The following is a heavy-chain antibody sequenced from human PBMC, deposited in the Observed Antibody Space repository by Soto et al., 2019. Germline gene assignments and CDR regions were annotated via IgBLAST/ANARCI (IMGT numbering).Heavy chain of an antibody. CDR1: GFTFSSYG. D-gene: IGHD6-6*01. CDR3: AKDKYSSSSGRGLVDY. CDR2: LWSDGTDK. J-gene: IGHJ4*02. Sequence: GGSLRLSCAASGFTFSSYGMHWVRQAPGKGLEWVAVLWSDGTDKYYADSVEGRFTISRDNSKNTLYLQMNSLRAGDTAVYYCAKDKYSSSSGRGLVDYWGQGTLVTVSS. V-gene: IGHV3-30*02.